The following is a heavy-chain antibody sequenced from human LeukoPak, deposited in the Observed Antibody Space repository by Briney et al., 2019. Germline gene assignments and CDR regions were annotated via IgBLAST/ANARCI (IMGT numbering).Heavy chain of an antibody. CDR1: GFTVGYNY. Sequence: PGGSLRLSCAASGFTVGYNYMTWVRQVPGKGLEWVASIYNSGSTYYADSVKGRFTISRDNSKNTMYLQMNSLKGEDTAVYYCARRSNPPGRIDHWGQGTLVTVSS. CDR3: ARRSNPPGRIDH. J-gene: IGHJ4*02. CDR2: IYNSGST. V-gene: IGHV3-66*04. D-gene: IGHD1-14*01.